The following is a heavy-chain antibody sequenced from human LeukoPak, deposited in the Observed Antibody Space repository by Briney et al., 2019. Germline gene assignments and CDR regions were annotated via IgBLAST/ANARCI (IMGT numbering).Heavy chain of an antibody. D-gene: IGHD6-19*01. CDR1: GDSVSSNSVT. CDR3: ARGRESSSGWDDGMDV. V-gene: IGHV6-1*01. Sequence: SQTLSLTCAISGDSVSSNSVTWNWIRQSPSRGLEWLARTYYRSTWYNDYAVSVRGRITVNPDTSKNQFSLHLNSVTPEDTAVYYCARGRESSSGWDDGMDVWGQGTTVTVSS. J-gene: IGHJ6*02. CDR2: TYYRSTWYN.